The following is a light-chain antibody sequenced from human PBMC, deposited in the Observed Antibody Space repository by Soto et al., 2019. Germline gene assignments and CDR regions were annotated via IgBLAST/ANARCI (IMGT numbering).Light chain of an antibody. CDR3: LQHFRYPLT. CDR2: SAS. Sequence: DIQMTQSTSSLSASVGDRVTITCRSSQGIRNDLGWYQQKPGMAPKRLIYSASTLQGGLPPRFSGSASGTEFTLTISSLQPEDFATYYCLQHFRYPLTFGGGTKVEIK. CDR1: QGIRND. V-gene: IGKV1-17*01. J-gene: IGKJ4*01.